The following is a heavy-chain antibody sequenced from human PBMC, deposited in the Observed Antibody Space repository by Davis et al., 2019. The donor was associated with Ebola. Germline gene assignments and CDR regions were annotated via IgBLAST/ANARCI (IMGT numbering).Heavy chain of an antibody. V-gene: IGHV1-69*06. Sequence: AASVKVSCKASGGTFSSYAISWVRQAPGQGLEWMGGIIPIFGTANYAQKFQGRVTITADKSTSTVYMELSSLRSEDTAVYYCAREGCSGGSCYSLGYYYYYGMDVWGQGTTVTVSS. J-gene: IGHJ6*02. CDR3: AREGCSGGSCYSLGYYYYYGMDV. CDR1: GGTFSSYA. D-gene: IGHD2-15*01. CDR2: IIPIFGTA.